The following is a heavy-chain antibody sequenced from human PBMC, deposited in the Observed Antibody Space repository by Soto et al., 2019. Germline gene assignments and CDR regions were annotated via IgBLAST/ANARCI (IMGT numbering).Heavy chain of an antibody. CDR1: GFTFSAYW. Sequence: GGSLRLSCSVSGFTFSAYWMHWVRQVPGKGLTWVSRISDDGSTATYADSVKGRLVISRDNAKNSLYLEMNTLRADDSGLYYCARGPRVSSTGTGAHWGRGTLVTVSS. D-gene: IGHD1-1*01. CDR3: ARGPRVSSTGTGAH. CDR2: ISDDGSTA. J-gene: IGHJ4*02. V-gene: IGHV3-74*01.